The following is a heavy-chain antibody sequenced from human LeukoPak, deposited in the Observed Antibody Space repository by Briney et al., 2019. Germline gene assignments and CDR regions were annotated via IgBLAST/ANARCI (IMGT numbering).Heavy chain of an antibody. CDR1: GYTFTSYG. Sequence: GASVKVSCKASGYTFTSYGISWVRQAPGQGLEWMGWISAYNGNTNYAQKLQGRVTMTTDTSTSTAYMELRSLRSDDTAVYYCARGGLYSYGRNRGSLGTANFDYWGQGTLVTVSS. V-gene: IGHV1-18*01. J-gene: IGHJ4*02. D-gene: IGHD5-18*01. CDR3: ARGGLYSYGRNRGSLGTANFDY. CDR2: ISAYNGNT.